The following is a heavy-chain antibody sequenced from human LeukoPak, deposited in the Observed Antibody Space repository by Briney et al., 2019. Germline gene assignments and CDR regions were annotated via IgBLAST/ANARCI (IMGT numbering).Heavy chain of an antibody. CDR3: ARATMVRGVTFHPDY. J-gene: IGHJ4*02. V-gene: IGHV1-18*01. Sequence: ASVKVSCKASGYTFTTYGISWVRQAPGQGLEWMGWISAYNGNTNYAERLQGRVTTTTDTSTTTAYMELRSLRSDDTAVYYCARATMVRGVTFHPDYWGQGTLVTVSS. D-gene: IGHD3-10*01. CDR1: GYTFTTYG. CDR2: ISAYNGNT.